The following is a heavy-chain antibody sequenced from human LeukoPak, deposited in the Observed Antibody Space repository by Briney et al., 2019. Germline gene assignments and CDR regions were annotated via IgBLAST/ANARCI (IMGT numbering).Heavy chain of an antibody. V-gene: IGHV1-69*13. J-gene: IGHJ5*02. CDR2: IIPIFGTA. CDR1: GGTFSSYA. Sequence: GASVKVSCKASGGTFSSYAISWVRQAPGQGLEWMGGIIPIFGTANYAQKFQGRVTITADESTSTAYMELSSLRSEDTAVYYCARSRPGEGCFDPWGQGTLVTVSS. D-gene: IGHD3-10*01. CDR3: ARSRPGEGCFDP.